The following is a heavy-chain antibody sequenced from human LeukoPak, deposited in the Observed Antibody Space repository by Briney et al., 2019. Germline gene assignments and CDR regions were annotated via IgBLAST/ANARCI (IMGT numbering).Heavy chain of an antibody. V-gene: IGHV1-8*01. D-gene: IGHD4-17*01. CDR3: ARAVEIYDDGDLNWFDP. Sequence: ASVKVSCKASGYTFTSYDINWVRQATGQGLEWMGWMNPNSGNTGYAQKLQGRVTMTRNTSISTAYMELSSLRSEDTAVYYCARAVEIYDDGDLNWFDPWGQGTLVTVSS. J-gene: IGHJ5*02. CDR2: MNPNSGNT. CDR1: GYTFTSYD.